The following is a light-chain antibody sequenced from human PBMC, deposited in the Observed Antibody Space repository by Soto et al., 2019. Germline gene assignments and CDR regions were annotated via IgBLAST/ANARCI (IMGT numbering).Light chain of an antibody. CDR3: MQALQTPT. Sequence: EIVMTQSPLSLPVTPGEPASVSCRSSQSLLHSDGYNYLAWYLQKPGHSPQLLIDLASSRASGVPDRFSGSGSGTDFTLEISRVEAEDVGVYYCMQALQTPTFGGGTKVEI. J-gene: IGKJ4*01. V-gene: IGKV2-28*01. CDR1: QSLLHSDGYNY. CDR2: LAS.